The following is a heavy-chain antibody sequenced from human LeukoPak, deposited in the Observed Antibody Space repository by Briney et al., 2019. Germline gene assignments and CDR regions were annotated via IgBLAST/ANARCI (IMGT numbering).Heavy chain of an antibody. D-gene: IGHD3-22*01. CDR1: GYTFTGYY. CDR2: INPNSGGT. CDR3: ARVPTRGYYYDSSGYYYVS. V-gene: IGHV1-2*06. Sequence: ASVMVSCKASGYTFTGYYMHGVRWAAGQGLEWMGRINPNSGGTNYAQKFQGRVTMTRDTSISTAYMELSRLRSDDTAVYYCARVPTRGYYYDSSGYYYVSWGQGTLVTVSS. J-gene: IGHJ5*02.